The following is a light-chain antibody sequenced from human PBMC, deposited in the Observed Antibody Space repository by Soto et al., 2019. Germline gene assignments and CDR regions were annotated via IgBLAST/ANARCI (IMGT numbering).Light chain of an antibody. V-gene: IGKV3-20*01. Sequence: EIVLTQSPGTLSLSPGETATLSCRASQILSSDSLAWYQQKPGQAPRLLIHAAIYRASGTPDRFSGSGSGTDFTLTTSRREPEDFAVYFCQHYSNLQYTFGQGTKLEIK. J-gene: IGKJ2*01. CDR1: QILSSDS. CDR3: QHYSNLQYT. CDR2: AAI.